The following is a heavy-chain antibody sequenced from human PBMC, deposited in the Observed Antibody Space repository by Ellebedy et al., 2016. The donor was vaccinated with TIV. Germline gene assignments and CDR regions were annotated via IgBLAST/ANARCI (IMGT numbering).Heavy chain of an antibody. J-gene: IGHJ4*02. V-gene: IGHV3-48*03. Sequence: GGSLRLSCAASGFTFNNYNMIWVRQAPGKGLEWISYISSGGITTDYADSVKGRFTISRDNAKASVYLQMNSPRAEDTAVYYCARDMGRWLQFLAYWGQGTLVTVSS. D-gene: IGHD5-24*01. CDR2: ISSGGITT. CDR3: ARDMGRWLQFLAY. CDR1: GFTFNNYN.